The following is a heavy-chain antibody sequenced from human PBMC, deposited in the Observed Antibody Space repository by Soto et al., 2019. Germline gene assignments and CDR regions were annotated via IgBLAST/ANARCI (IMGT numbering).Heavy chain of an antibody. CDR3: ARPYSSCSRNWVDP. D-gene: IGHD6-19*01. V-gene: IGHV4-39*01. CDR2: IYYSGST. CDR1: VGSLNSSSYF. Sequence: PSATLSLTCIVSVGSLNSSSYFWGWVRQPPGKGLEWIVSIYYSGSTYYNPSLRSRVTISVDTSKDQFSLKLSSVTAADTAVFYCARPYSSCSRNWVDPCGQGTLVTVSS. J-gene: IGHJ5*02.